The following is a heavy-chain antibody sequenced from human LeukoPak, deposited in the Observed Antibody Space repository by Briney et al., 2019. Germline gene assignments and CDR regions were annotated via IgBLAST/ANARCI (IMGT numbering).Heavy chain of an antibody. D-gene: IGHD3-22*01. CDR2: VNAYNGNT. Sequence: ASVKVSCKASGYAFTSYGISWVRQAPGQGLEWMGWVNAYNGNTNYAQKLQGRVTMTTDASTSTTYMDLRSLRSDDTAVYYCARDGYYDSSGHTLPRYWGQGTLVTVSS. V-gene: IGHV1-18*01. CDR1: GYAFTSYG. CDR3: ARDGYYDSSGHTLPRY. J-gene: IGHJ4*02.